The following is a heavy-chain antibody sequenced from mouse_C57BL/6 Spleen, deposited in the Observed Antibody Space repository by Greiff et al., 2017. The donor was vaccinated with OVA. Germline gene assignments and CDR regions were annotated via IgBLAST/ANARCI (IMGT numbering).Heavy chain of an antibody. CDR1: GYAFTNYL. CDR2: INPGSGGT. D-gene: IGHD2-4*01. Sequence: QVQLQQSGAELVRPGPSVKVSCKASGYAFTNYLIEWVKQRPGQGLEWIGVINPGSGGTNYNEKFKGKATLTADNYASTAYMQLSSLTSEDSAVYFCARDDYDGTWFAYWGQGTLVTVSA. CDR3: ARDDYDGTWFAY. J-gene: IGHJ3*01. V-gene: IGHV1-54*01.